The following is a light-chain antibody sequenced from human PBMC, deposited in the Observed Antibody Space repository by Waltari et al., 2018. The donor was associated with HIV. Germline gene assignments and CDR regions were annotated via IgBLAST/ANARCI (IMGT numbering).Light chain of an antibody. CDR3: AAWDDSLSGG. Sequence: QSVLTQPPSASGTPAQRVTISCSGSSSNLGSNSVYWYQQLPGTAPKLLIYRNNQRPSGVPDRFSGSKSGTSASLAISGLRSEDEADYYCAAWDDSLSGGFGGGTKLTVL. J-gene: IGLJ3*02. V-gene: IGLV1-47*01. CDR2: RNN. CDR1: SSNLGSNS.